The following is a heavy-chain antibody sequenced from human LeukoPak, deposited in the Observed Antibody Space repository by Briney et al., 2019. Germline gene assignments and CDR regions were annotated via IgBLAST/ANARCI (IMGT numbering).Heavy chain of an antibody. V-gene: IGHV3-48*01. CDR3: ARQGRGSYYFDY. Sequence: GGSLRLSCAASGFIFGNYNFIWVRQAPGKGPEWVSYISGSGSAIHYADSVKGRFTISRDNAKNSLYLQMNSLRAEDTAVYYCARQGRGSYYFDYWGQGTLVTVSS. CDR2: ISGSGSAI. CDR1: GFIFGNYN. D-gene: IGHD1-26*01. J-gene: IGHJ4*02.